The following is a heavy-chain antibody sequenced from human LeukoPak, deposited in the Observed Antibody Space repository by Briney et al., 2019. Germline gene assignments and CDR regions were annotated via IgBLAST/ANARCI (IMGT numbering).Heavy chain of an antibody. J-gene: IGHJ4*02. Sequence: GGSLRLSCAASELNFRSYSMSWVRQAPGKGLEWVANIKQDGTSKYYVDSVMGRFTISRDNAENSAYLQMNSLSAGDTAVYYCARHGDYCFDLWGPGTRVTVSS. V-gene: IGHV3-7*01. D-gene: IGHD2-21*01. CDR1: ELNFRSYS. CDR2: IKQDGTSK. CDR3: ARHGDYCFDL.